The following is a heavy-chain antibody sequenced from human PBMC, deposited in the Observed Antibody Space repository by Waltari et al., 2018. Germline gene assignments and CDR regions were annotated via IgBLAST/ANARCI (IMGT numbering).Heavy chain of an antibody. Sequence: QVQLVESGGGVVQPGRSLRLSCAASGFTFSSYAMHWVRQAPGKGLEWVAVISYDGSNKYYADSVKGRFTISRDNFKNTLYLQMNSLRAEDTAVYYCARDRRIAAAHSVDVWGKGTTVTVSS. D-gene: IGHD6-13*01. CDR1: GFTFSSYA. J-gene: IGHJ6*04. CDR3: ARDRRIAAAHSVDV. V-gene: IGHV3-30-3*01. CDR2: ISYDGSNK.